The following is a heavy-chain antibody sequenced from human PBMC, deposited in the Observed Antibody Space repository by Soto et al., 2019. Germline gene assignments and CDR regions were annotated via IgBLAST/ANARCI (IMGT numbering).Heavy chain of an antibody. D-gene: IGHD3-22*01. CDR1: GFTFSSYA. Sequence: LRLSCAASGFTFSSYAMSWVRQAPGKGLEWVSAISGSGGSTYYADSVKGRFTISRDNSKNTLYLQMNSLRAEDTAVYYCAKGPRITMIVVVMYYFDYWGQGTLVTVSS. CDR2: ISGSGGST. CDR3: AKGPRITMIVVVMYYFDY. J-gene: IGHJ4*02. V-gene: IGHV3-23*01.